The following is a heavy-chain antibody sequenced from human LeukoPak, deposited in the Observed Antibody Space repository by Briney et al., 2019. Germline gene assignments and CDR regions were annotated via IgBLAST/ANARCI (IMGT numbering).Heavy chain of an antibody. V-gene: IGHV3-7*03. CDR3: ARDEAAAGTVDY. CDR2: IEEDGSER. Sequence: PGGSLRLSCEGSAFIFSGHWMNWVRQTPGKGLEWVASIEEDGSERQYVDSVKGRFSISRDNTKGSLFLQLNSLRAEDTAVYYCARDEAAAGTVDYWGQGTLVTVSS. D-gene: IGHD6-13*01. CDR1: AFIFSGHW. J-gene: IGHJ4*02.